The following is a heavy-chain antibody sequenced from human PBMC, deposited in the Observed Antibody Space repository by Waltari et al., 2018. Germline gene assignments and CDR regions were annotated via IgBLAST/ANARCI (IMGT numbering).Heavy chain of an antibody. CDR3: ARSVEVEMTTIGADYFDY. J-gene: IGHJ4*02. V-gene: IGHV1-69*04. D-gene: IGHD4-4*01. CDR1: GYTFTGYA. Sequence: QVQLVQSGAEVKKPGASVKVSCKASGYTFTGYAMHWVRQAPGHRLEWMGRIIPILGIAHYEQKFQGRGTSTADKATSTAYMDLSSLRSEDTAVYYCARSVEVEMTTIGADYFDYWGQGTLVTVSS. CDR2: IIPILGIA.